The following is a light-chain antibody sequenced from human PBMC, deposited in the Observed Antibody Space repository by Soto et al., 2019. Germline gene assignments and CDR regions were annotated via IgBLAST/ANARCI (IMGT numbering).Light chain of an antibody. CDR3: LQDYNYPLT. Sequence: DIQMTQSPSTLSASLGDRVTITCRASQSISSWLAWYQQKPGEAPKLLIYDASSLESGVPSRFSGSGSGTEFTLTISSLQPEDFATYYCLQDYNYPLTFGGGTKVDIK. CDR1: QSISSW. CDR2: DAS. J-gene: IGKJ4*01. V-gene: IGKV1-5*01.